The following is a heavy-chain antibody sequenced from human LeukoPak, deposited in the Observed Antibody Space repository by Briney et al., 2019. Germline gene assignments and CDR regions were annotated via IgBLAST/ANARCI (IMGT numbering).Heavy chain of an antibody. D-gene: IGHD2-15*01. Sequence: SGGSLRLSCAASGFTFSRYWMHWVRQTPGKGLVWVSRINSDGSSTRYADSVKGRFTTSRDNAKNTLDLQMSSLRAEDTAVYYCARVDCSGGSCYFDYWGQGTLVTVSS. CDR1: GFTFSRYW. J-gene: IGHJ4*02. CDR3: ARVDCSGGSCYFDY. CDR2: INSDGSST. V-gene: IGHV3-74*01.